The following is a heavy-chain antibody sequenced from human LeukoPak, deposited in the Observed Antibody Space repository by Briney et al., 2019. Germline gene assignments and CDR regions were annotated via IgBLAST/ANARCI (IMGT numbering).Heavy chain of an antibody. CDR1: GFTFRDSY. CDR2: ISNSGSDT. D-gene: IGHD3-22*01. Sequence: PGGSLRLSCAVSGFTFRDSYMSWVRQAPGKGLEWLSYISNSGSDTYYADSVKGRFTISRDNAKNSLYLQMNSLRVEDTAVYYCARGKGLLDYWGQGTVVTVSS. J-gene: IGHJ4*02. CDR3: ARGKGLLDY. V-gene: IGHV3-11*01.